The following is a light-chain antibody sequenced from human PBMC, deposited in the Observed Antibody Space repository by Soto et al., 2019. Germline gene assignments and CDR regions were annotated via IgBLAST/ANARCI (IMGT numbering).Light chain of an antibody. Sequence: EVVLTQSPGTLSLSPGERATLSCWASLSVRRSSLAWYQQTPGQAPRLLIYIASSRATGIPDRFSGSGSGTDCTRTISRLEPEDVAMYYCQQYGSSPYTLGQGTKLEIK. V-gene: IGKV3-20*01. CDR2: IAS. CDR1: LSVRRSS. CDR3: QQYGSSPYT. J-gene: IGKJ2*01.